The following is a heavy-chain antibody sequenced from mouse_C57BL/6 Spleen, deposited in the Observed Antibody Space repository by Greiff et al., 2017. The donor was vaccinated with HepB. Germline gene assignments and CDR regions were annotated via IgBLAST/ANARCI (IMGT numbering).Heavy chain of an antibody. CDR1: GYTFTSYW. D-gene: IGHD2-3*01. V-gene: IGHV1-7*01. CDR3: ARSFYDGYYGY. J-gene: IGHJ2*01. CDR2: INPSSGYT. Sequence: QVHVKQSGAELAKPGASVKLPCKASGYTFTSYWMHWVKQRPGQGLEWIGYINPSSGYTKYNQKFKDKATLTADKSSSTAYMQLSSLTYEDSAVYYCARSFYDGYYGYWGQGPTLTVTS.